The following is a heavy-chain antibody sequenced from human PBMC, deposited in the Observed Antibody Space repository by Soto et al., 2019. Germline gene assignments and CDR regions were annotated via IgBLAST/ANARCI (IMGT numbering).Heavy chain of an antibody. CDR2: ISPYDGNT. D-gene: IGHD3-22*01. V-gene: IGHV1-18*01. Sequence: GASVKVSCKSSGYPFTHCGINWVRQAPGQGLEWLGWISPYDGNTKYAQILQGRVSMTTDTSTKTAYMEVRSLRSDDTAVYYCARGGYYDSSGSRNYHYYGMNVWGQGTTVTVSS. CDR1: GYPFTHCG. J-gene: IGHJ6*02. CDR3: ARGGYYDSSGSRNYHYYGMNV.